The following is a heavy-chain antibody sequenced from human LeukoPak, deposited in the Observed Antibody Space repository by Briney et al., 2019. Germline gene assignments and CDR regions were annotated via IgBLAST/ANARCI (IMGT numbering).Heavy chain of an antibody. D-gene: IGHD6-13*01. CDR3: ARDKGSSWSDAFYI. J-gene: IGHJ3*02. V-gene: IGHV3-53*01. Sequence: GGSLRLSCAASGFTVSSNYMTWVRQAPGKGLEWVSVISIPGSITYADSVKGRFTTSRDNSKNTLYLQMNSLRADDTAVYYCARDKGSSWSDAFYIWGQGTMVTVSS. CDR2: ISIPGSI. CDR1: GFTVSSNY.